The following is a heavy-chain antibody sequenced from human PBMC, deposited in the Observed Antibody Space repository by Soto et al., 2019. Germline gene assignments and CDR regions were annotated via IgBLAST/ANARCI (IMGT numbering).Heavy chain of an antibody. V-gene: IGHV4-30-2*01. CDR2: IYHSGST. Sequence: QLQLQESGSGLVKPSQTLSLTCAVSGGSISSGGYSWSWIRQPPGKGLEWIGYIYHSGSTYYNPSLKSRVTISVDRSKNQFSLKLSSETAADTAVYYCARGGGLIEKGFDYWGQGTLVTVSS. CDR3: ARGGGLIEKGFDY. J-gene: IGHJ4*02. D-gene: IGHD3-16*02. CDR1: GGSISSGGYS.